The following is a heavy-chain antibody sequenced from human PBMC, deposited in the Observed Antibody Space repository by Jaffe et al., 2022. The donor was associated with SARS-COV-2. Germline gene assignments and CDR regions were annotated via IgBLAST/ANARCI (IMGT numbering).Heavy chain of an antibody. V-gene: IGHV3-30*04. CDR1: GFTCSSYA. J-gene: IGHJ1*01. CDR2: ISYDGRNE. CDR3: ARDPQGGSGWKYFQH. Sequence: QVQLVESGGGVVQPGRSLRLSCAASGFTCSSYAMHWVRQAPGKGLEWVAVISYDGRNEYYADSVKGRFTISRDNSKNTLYLQMNSLRAEDTAVYYCARDPQGGSGWKYFQHWGQGTLVTVSS. D-gene: IGHD6-19*01.